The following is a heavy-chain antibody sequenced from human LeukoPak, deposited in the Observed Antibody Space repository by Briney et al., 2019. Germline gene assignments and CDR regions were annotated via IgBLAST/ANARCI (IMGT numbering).Heavy chain of an antibody. Sequence: GGSLRLSCAASGFTFSDFAMIWVRQAPGKGLEWVSSISSSSNYIYYADSVKGRFTISRDNAKNSLYLQMNSLRAEDTAVYYCAREKILPSDYWGQGTLVTVSS. V-gene: IGHV3-21*01. CDR3: AREKILPSDY. J-gene: IGHJ4*02. CDR2: ISSSSNYI. CDR1: GFTFSDFA. D-gene: IGHD1-26*01.